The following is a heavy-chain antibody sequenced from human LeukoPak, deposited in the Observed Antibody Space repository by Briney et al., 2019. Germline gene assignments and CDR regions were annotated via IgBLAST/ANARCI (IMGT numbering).Heavy chain of an antibody. CDR3: ARDRAGWLQLRGGGGFDY. CDR1: GFTFSDYY. J-gene: IGHJ4*02. V-gene: IGHV3-11*04. Sequence: GGSLRLSCAASGFTFSDYYMSWIRQAPGKGLEWVSYISSSGSTIYYADSVKGRFTISRDNYENTLYLQMNSLISEDTAVYYCARDRAGWLQLRGGGGFDYWGQGALVTVSS. D-gene: IGHD5-24*01. CDR2: ISSSGSTI.